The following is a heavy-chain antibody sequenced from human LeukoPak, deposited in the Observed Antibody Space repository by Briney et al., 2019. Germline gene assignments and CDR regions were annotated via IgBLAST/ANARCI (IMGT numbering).Heavy chain of an antibody. V-gene: IGHV3-7*04. CDR1: GFTFSGYW. J-gene: IGHJ5*02. D-gene: IGHD5-12*01. CDR3: ARGYSGFNS. CDR2: IKPDGSEK. Sequence: GGSLRLSCVASGFTFSGYWMTWVRQAPGKGLEWVANIKPDGSEKDYVDSVKGRFSISRDNAKNSLYLQMNSLRAEDTAVYYCARGYSGFNSWGQGTLVTVPS.